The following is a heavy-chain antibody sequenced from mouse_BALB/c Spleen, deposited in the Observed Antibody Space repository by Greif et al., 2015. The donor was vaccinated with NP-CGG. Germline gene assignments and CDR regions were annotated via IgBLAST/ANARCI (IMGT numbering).Heavy chain of an antibody. D-gene: IGHD1-1*01. CDR2: ISSGSSTI. V-gene: IGHV5-17*02. CDR3: ARTTVVAYYATDY. CDR1: GFTFSSFG. J-gene: IGHJ4*01. Sequence: EVKLMESGGGLVQPGGSRKLSCAASGFTFSSFGMHWVRQAPEKGLEWVAYISSGSSTIYYADTVKGRFTISRDNPKNXLFLQMTSLRSEDTAMYYCARTTVVAYYATDYWGQGTSVTVSS.